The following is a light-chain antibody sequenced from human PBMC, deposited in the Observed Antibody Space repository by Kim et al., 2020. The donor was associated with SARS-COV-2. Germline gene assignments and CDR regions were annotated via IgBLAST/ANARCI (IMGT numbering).Light chain of an antibody. V-gene: IGLV3-1*01. CDR3: QAWDSGTWV. CDR1: KLGDKY. Sequence: VSPGQTASITCSGHKLGDKYACWYQQKPGQSPVLVISQDSKRHSGIPERFSGSNSGNTATLTISGTQAMDEADYYCQAWDSGTWVFGGGTQLTVL. CDR2: QDS. J-gene: IGLJ3*02.